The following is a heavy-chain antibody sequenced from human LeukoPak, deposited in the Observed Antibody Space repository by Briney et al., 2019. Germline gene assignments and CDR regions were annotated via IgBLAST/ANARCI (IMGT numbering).Heavy chain of an antibody. J-gene: IGHJ1*01. CDR3: AGDRRYDSSGYFQH. Sequence: GGSLRLSCAASGFTFSIYAMSWVREAPGKGLEWVSAISGSGGNTYYADSVKGRFTISRDNSKTMLYLQMNSLRVEDTAVYYCAGDRRYDSSGYFQHWGQGTLVTVSS. CDR1: GFTFSIYA. V-gene: IGHV3-23*01. D-gene: IGHD3-22*01. CDR2: ISGSGGNT.